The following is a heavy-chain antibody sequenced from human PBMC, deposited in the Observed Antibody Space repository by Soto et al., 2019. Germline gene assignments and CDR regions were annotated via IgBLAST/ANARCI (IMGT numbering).Heavy chain of an antibody. J-gene: IGHJ4*02. V-gene: IGHV3-73*02. CDR1: GFTFSGSA. CDR3: TRHDDDYVWGSYLQDY. D-gene: IGHD3-16*02. Sequence: EVQLVESGGGLVQPGGSLKLSCAASGFTFSGSAMHWVRQASGKGLEWVGRFRSKANSYATAYAASVKGRFTISRDDSKNTAYLQMNSLKTEDTAVYYCTRHDDDYVWGSYLQDYWGQGTLVTVSS. CDR2: FRSKANSYAT.